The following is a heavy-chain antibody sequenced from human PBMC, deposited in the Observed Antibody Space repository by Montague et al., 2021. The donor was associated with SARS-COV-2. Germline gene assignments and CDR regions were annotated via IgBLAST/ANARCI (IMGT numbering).Heavy chain of an antibody. D-gene: IGHD3-9*01. CDR3: ARTGLGAYDILTGYTVNAFDM. V-gene: IGHV4-4*07. CDR2: IFTSGTA. J-gene: IGHJ3*02. Sequence: SETLSLTCTVSGGSISTYYWSWIRQPAGKGLEWIGRIFTSGTASYSPSLKSRVTMAVDTSKNQFSLKLGSVTAADTAVYYCARTGLGAYDILTGYTVNAFDMWGQGTMVTVSS. CDR1: GGSISTYY.